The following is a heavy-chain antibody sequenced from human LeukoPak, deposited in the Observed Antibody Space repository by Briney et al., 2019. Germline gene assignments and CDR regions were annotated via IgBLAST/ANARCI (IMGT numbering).Heavy chain of an antibody. CDR3: ARDRHRQAAGFDP. J-gene: IGHJ5*02. D-gene: IGHD6-25*01. V-gene: IGHV4-38-2*02. CDR1: GYSISSGYY. Sequence: PSETLSLTCTVSGYSISSGYYWGWIRQPPGKGLEWIGSIYHSGSTYYNPSLKSRVTISVDTSKNQFSLKLSSVTAADTAVYYCARDRHRQAAGFDPWGQGTLVTVSS. CDR2: IYHSGST.